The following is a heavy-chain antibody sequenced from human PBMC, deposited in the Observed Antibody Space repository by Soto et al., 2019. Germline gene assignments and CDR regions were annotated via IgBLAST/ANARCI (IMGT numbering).Heavy chain of an antibody. CDR3: ALAGIRGYTFGPLDY. V-gene: IGHV3-30-3*01. J-gene: IGHJ4*02. CDR2: ILYDGSKK. CDR1: GFTFSSYP. Sequence: PGGSLRLSCAASGFTFSSYPLHWVRQAPGKGLEWVATILYDGSKKYYADSVKGRFTISRDNSKNTLYVQINSLRAEDTAIYYCALAGIRGYTFGPLDYWGQGTLVTVSS. D-gene: IGHD5-18*01.